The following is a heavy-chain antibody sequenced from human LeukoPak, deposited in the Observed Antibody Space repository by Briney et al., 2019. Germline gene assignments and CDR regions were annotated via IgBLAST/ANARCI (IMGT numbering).Heavy chain of an antibody. V-gene: IGHV4-59*08. CDR2: IYYSGST. CDR3: ARQDRGYDYVWGSYRTYYFDY. D-gene: IGHD3-16*02. Sequence: SETLSLTCTVSGGSISSYYWSWIRQPPGKGLEWIGYIYYSGSTNYNPSLKSRVTISVDTSKNQFSLKLSSVTAADTAVYYCARQDRGYDYVWGSYRTYYFDYWGQGTLVTVSS. CDR1: GGSISSYY. J-gene: IGHJ4*02.